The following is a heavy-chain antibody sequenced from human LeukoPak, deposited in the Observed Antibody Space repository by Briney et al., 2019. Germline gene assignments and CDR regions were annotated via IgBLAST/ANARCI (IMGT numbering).Heavy chain of an antibody. CDR1: GFTFSRYA. J-gene: IGHJ4*02. D-gene: IGHD2-8*02. V-gene: IGHV3-30*02. Sequence: GGSLRLSCAASGFTFSRYAIHWVRRGPAKGLEWVAYIAHHGSNKYYSDSLKGRFTISRDNSQRTLYLQMNSLRGDDTAVCYCAKDGSWSCTDWGQGTLVTVSS. CDR2: IAHHGSNK. CDR3: AKDGSWSCTD.